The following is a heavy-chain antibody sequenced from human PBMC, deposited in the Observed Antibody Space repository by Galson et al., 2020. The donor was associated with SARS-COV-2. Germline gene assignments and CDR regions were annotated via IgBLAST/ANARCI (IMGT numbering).Heavy chain of an antibody. CDR1: GYTLTSYG. CDR3: ARDTRRYSNGWYDAFDI. CDR2: ISAYNGDT. Sequence: ASVKVSCTASGYTLTSYGISWVRQAPGQGLEWMGWISAYNGDTNYAQKLQGRLTMTTDTSTSTAYMELRSLRSDDTAVYYCARDTRRYSNGWYDAFDIWGQGTVVTVSS. J-gene: IGHJ3*02. D-gene: IGHD6-19*01. V-gene: IGHV1-18*01.